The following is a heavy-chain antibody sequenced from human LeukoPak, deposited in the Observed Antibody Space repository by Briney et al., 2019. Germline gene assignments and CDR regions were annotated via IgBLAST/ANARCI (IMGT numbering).Heavy chain of an antibody. Sequence: SETLSLTCTVSGGSISSSSYYWGWIRQPPGKGLEWIGSIYCSGSTYYNPSLKSRVTISVDTSKNQFSLKLSSVTAADTAVYYCARDLRMDTAMEAHDVGMDVWGQGTTVTVSS. CDR3: ARDLRMDTAMEAHDVGMDV. CDR1: GGSISSSSYY. V-gene: IGHV4-39*07. CDR2: IYCSGST. J-gene: IGHJ6*02. D-gene: IGHD5-18*01.